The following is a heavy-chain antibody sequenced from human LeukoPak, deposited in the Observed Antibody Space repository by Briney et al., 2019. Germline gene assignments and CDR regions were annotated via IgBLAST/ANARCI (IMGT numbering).Heavy chain of an antibody. J-gene: IGHJ4*02. CDR3: ARVGMIHRTFDY. Sequence: GGSLGLSCAASGFTFSSYAMSWVRQAPGKGLEWVSAISGSGGSTYYADSVKGRFTISRDNSKNTLYLQMNSLRAEDTAVYYCARVGMIHRTFDYWGQGTLVTVSS. V-gene: IGHV3-23*01. CDR1: GFTFSSYA. CDR2: ISGSGGST. D-gene: IGHD3-22*01.